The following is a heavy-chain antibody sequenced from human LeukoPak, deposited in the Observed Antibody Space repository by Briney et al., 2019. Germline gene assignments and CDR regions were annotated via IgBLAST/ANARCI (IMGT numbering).Heavy chain of an antibody. J-gene: IGHJ4*02. CDR2: ISYDGSNK. D-gene: IGHD1-26*01. CDR3: ARDGSYFDY. CDR1: GFTFSSYA. V-gene: IGHV3-30-3*01. Sequence: GRSLRLSCAASGFTFSSYAMHWVRQAPGKGLEWVAVISYDGSNKYYADSVKGRFTISRDNSKNTLYLQMNSLRAEDTAVYYCARDGSYFDYWGQGTLVTVSS.